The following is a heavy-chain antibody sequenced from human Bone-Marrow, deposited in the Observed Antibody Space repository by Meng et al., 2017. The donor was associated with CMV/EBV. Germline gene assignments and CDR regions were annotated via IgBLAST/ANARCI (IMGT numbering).Heavy chain of an antibody. J-gene: IGHJ4*02. CDR2: IYYSGST. V-gene: IGHV4-59*01. CDR1: GGSISSYY. D-gene: IGHD3-9*01. Sequence: SETLSLTCTVSGGSISSYYWSWIRQPPGKGLEWIGYIYYSGSTNYNPSLKSRVTISVDTSKNQFSLTLSSVTAADTAVYYCARGQDVDWLLWSYWGQGTLVTVSS. CDR3: ARGQDVDWLLWSY.